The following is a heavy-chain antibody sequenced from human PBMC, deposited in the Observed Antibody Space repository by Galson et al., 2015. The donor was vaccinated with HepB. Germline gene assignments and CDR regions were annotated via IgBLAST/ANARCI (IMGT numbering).Heavy chain of an antibody. CDR2: ISSSSTI. D-gene: IGHD3-22*01. CDR3: ARDVVVITTKVRPASDAFDI. J-gene: IGHJ3*02. V-gene: IGHV3-48*02. Sequence: SLRLSCAASGFTFSSYSMNWVRRAPGKGLEWVSYISSSSTIYYADSVKGRFTISRDNAKNSLYLQMNSLRDEDTAVYYCARDVVVITTKVRPASDAFDIWGQGTMVTVSS. CDR1: GFTFSSYS.